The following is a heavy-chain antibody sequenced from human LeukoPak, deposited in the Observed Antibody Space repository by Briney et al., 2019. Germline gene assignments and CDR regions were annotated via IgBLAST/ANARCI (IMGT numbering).Heavy chain of an antibody. D-gene: IGHD3-3*01. Sequence: GSLRLSCAASGFTFSDHYIDWVRQAPGKGLEWVGRNRNKANNYTPEYAASVKGRFTISRDDSKNSLYLQMNSLKTEDTAVYYCAKVMWPRTIFGVVIINAFDIWGQGTMVTVSS. CDR2: NRNKANNYTP. J-gene: IGHJ3*02. CDR3: AKVMWPRTIFGVVIINAFDI. CDR1: GFTFSDHY. V-gene: IGHV3-72*01.